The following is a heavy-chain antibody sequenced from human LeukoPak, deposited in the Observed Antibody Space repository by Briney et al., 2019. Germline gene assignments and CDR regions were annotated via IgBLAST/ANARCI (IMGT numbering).Heavy chain of an antibody. V-gene: IGHV3-30*02. D-gene: IGHD3-9*01. CDR1: GFTFSSYG. J-gene: IGHJ4*02. CDR3: AKDFDWGPTFDY. CDR2: IRYDGSNK. Sequence: GGSLRLSCAASGFTFSSYGMHWVRQAPGKGLEWVAFIRYDGSNKYYADSVKGRFTISRDNSKNTLYLQMKSLRAEDTAVYYCAKDFDWGPTFDYWGQGTLVTVSS.